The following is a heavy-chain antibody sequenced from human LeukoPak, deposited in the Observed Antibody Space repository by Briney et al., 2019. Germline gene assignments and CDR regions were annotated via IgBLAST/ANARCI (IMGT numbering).Heavy chain of an antibody. Sequence: RAGGSLRLSCAASGFTFSSYAMSWVRQAPGKGLEWVSAISGSGGSTYYADSVKGRFTISRDNSKNTLYLQMNSLRAEDTAVYYCAKGPHDYSNCPASNWFDPWGQGTLVTVSS. CDR3: AKGPHDYSNCPASNWFDP. CDR1: GFTFSSYA. J-gene: IGHJ5*02. D-gene: IGHD4-11*01. CDR2: ISGSGGST. V-gene: IGHV3-23*01.